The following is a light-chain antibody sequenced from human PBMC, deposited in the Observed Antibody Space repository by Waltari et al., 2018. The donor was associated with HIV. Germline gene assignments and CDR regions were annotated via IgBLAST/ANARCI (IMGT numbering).Light chain of an antibody. CDR3: QQRSHWPPA. J-gene: IGKJ1*01. V-gene: IGKV3-11*01. CDR1: QSVSRY. CDR2: DAS. Sequence: EIVLTQSPVTLSLSPGERATLSCRASQSVSRYVAWYQQKPGQAPRLLIYDASNRATGIPARFRGSGSGTDFTLTISSLEPEDFAVYYCQQRSHWPPAFGQGP.